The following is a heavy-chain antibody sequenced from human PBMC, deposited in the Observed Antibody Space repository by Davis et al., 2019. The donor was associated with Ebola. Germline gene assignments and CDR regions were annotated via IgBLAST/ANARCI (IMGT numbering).Heavy chain of an antibody. Sequence: GESLKISCAASGFTFSSYAMHWVRQAPGKGLEYVSAISSNGGSTYYADSVKGRFTISRDNSKNTLYLQMGSLRAEDMAVYYCARGPPSSGWYFDYWGQGTLVTVSS. CDR3: ARGPPSSGWYFDY. CDR1: GFTFSSYA. D-gene: IGHD6-19*01. V-gene: IGHV3-64*02. CDR2: ISSNGGST. J-gene: IGHJ4*02.